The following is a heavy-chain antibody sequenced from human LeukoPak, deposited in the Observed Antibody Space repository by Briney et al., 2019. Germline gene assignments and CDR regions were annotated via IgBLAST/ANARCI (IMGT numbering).Heavy chain of an antibody. J-gene: IGHJ4*02. CDR3: AGGPTTGNLDY. D-gene: IGHD1-1*01. CDR1: GFIFSSYA. V-gene: IGHV3-48*03. Sequence: GGSLRLSCAASGFIFSSYAMNWVRQAPGKGLEWVSYISSSGTTIYHADSVKGRFTISRDNAKNSLYLQMNSLRAEDAGLYYCAGGPTTGNLDYWGQGSLVTVSS. CDR2: ISSSGTTI.